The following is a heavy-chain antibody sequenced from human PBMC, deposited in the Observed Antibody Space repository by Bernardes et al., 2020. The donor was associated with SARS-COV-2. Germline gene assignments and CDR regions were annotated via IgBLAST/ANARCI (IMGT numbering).Heavy chain of an antibody. J-gene: IGHJ4*02. D-gene: IGHD4-17*01. V-gene: IGHV3-23*01. Sequence: GGSLRLSCVASGFSFNNFAMTWVRQAPGKGLEWVSSISGDGKSKYYSYSVSGRFAISRDNSKNTLYLQMNSLRAEETAVYYCAKSGGDDYGDYEYYFDHWGQGTVVTISS. CDR2: ISGDGKSK. CDR1: GFSFNNFA. CDR3: AKSGGDDYGDYEYYFDH.